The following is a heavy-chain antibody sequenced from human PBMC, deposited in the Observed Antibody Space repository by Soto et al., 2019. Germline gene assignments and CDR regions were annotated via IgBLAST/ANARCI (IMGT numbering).Heavy chain of an antibody. V-gene: IGHV3-7*01. D-gene: IGHD3-16*02. CDR3: ARDGYGYNSLDN. Sequence: EVQLVESGGGSVQPGGSLRLSCATSGFTLRNYWMSWVRQAPGKGLEWVANIKEEGSGKYFGDSVRGRFTISRDNAKNSLELQMNSLRAEDTAVYDCARDGYGYNSLDNWGQGTLVPVTS. CDR2: IKEEGSGK. J-gene: IGHJ4*02. CDR1: GFTLRNYW.